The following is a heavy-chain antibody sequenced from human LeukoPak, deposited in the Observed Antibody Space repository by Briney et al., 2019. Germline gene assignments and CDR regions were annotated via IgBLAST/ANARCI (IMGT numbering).Heavy chain of an antibody. CDR1: GFSLDEHA. J-gene: IGHJ4*02. Sequence: GWSLRLSCAASGFSLDEHAMHWVRQAPGKGLEWVSGISWNSGSIGYADSVRGRFTISRDNTKNSLYLQMNSLRPEDTALYYCAKDMGTVVVPAAMGIDYWGQGTLVTVSS. CDR2: ISWNSGSI. CDR3: AKDMGTVVVPAAMGIDY. D-gene: IGHD2-2*03. V-gene: IGHV3-9*01.